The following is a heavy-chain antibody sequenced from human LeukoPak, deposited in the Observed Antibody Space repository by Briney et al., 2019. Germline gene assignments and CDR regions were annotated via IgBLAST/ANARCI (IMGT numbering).Heavy chain of an antibody. J-gene: IGHJ4*02. CDR3: ARGTYYYDSSFGY. V-gene: IGHV4-59*01. CDR1: GGSISSYY. Sequence: PSETLSLTCTVSGGSISSYYWNWIRQPPGKGLEWIGYIYYSGTTNYNPSLKSRVTISVDTSKNQFSLKLSSVTAADTAVYYCARGTYYYDSSFGYWGQGTLVTVSS. D-gene: IGHD3-22*01. CDR2: IYYSGTT.